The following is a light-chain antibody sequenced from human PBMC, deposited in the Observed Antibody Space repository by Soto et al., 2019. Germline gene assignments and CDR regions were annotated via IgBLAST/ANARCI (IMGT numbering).Light chain of an antibody. Sequence: QSVLTQPRSVSGSPGQSVTISCTGTSSDVGDYNYVSWYQQHPGKAPKLLIYAVNMRPSGVPDRFSGSKSGNTASLTISGLRAEYEADYSCCSYAGSYTWVFGGGTKLTVL. CDR3: CSYAGSYTWV. V-gene: IGLV2-11*01. CDR2: AVN. CDR1: SSDVGDYNY. J-gene: IGLJ3*02.